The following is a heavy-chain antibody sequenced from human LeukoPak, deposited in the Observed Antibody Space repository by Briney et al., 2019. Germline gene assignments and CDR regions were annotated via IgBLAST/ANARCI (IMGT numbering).Heavy chain of an antibody. V-gene: IGHV3-48*04. CDR3: ARRAVAGSFDY. CDR2: ISSSSSTI. D-gene: IGHD6-19*01. CDR1: GFTFSSYS. J-gene: IGHJ4*02. Sequence: GSLRFSCAASGFTFSSYSMNWVRQAPGKGLEWVSYISSSSSTIYYADSVKGRFTISRDNAKNSLYLQMNSLRAEDTAVYYCARRAVAGSFDYWGQGTLVTVSS.